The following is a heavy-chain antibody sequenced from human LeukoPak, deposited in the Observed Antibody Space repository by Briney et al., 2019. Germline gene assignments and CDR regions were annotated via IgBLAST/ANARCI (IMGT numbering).Heavy chain of an antibody. CDR3: ARGSQSTWGFFAY. CDR2: IWYDGSNE. J-gene: IGHJ4*02. V-gene: IGHV3-33*01. CDR1: GFTFSNYG. D-gene: IGHD1-1*01. Sequence: SLRLSCAASGFTFSNYGMHWVRQAPGKGLQWVAVIWYDGSNEYYTGSVKGRFTISRDNAHNTLYLQMNSLRAEDTAVYYCARGSQSTWGFFAYWGQGTRVTVSS.